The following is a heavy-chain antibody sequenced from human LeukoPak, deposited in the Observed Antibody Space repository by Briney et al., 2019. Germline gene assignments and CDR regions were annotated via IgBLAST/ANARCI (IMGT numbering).Heavy chain of an antibody. Sequence: GGSLRLSCAASGFTFSSYWMSWVRQAPGKGLEWVANIKQDGSEKYYVDSVKGRFTISRDNAKNSLYLQINSLRAGDTAVYYCARDSTRYCSSTSCYHYYYYYMDVWGKGTTVTVSS. V-gene: IGHV3-7*01. D-gene: IGHD2-2*01. CDR1: GFTFSSYW. CDR2: IKQDGSEK. J-gene: IGHJ6*03. CDR3: ARDSTRYCSSTSCYHYYYYYMDV.